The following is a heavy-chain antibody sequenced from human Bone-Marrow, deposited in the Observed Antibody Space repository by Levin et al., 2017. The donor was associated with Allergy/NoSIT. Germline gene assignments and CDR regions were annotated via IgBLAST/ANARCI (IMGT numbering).Heavy chain of an antibody. Sequence: PGGSLRLSCTVSGGSITSSNYYCGWIRQPPGTGLEWIGSIWYNGNTYYKTSLKNRVTISIDTSRSTFSLKMNSVTAADTAVYYCARGRYSYDASGYYLFDHWGQGTLVTVSS. CDR2: IWYNGNT. CDR1: GGSITSSNYY. J-gene: IGHJ4*02. CDR3: ARGRYSYDASGYYLFDH. V-gene: IGHV4-39*02. D-gene: IGHD3-22*01.